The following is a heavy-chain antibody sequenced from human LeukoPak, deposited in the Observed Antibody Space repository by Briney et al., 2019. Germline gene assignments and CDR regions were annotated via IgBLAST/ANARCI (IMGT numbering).Heavy chain of an antibody. CDR3: AREDYDSSGYYSKNFDY. CDR1: GFTFSSYA. J-gene: IGHJ4*02. D-gene: IGHD3-22*01. V-gene: IGHV3-30-3*01. CDR2: ISYDGSNK. Sequence: PGGSLRLSCAASGFTFSSYAMHWVRQVPGKGLEWVAVISYDGSNKYYADSVKGRFTISRDNSKNTLYLQMNSLRAEDTAVYYCAREDYDSSGYYSKNFDYWGQGTLVTVSS.